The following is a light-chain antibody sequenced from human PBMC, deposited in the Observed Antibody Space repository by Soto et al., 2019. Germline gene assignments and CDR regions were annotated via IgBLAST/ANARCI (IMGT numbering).Light chain of an antibody. Sequence: DIQMTQSPSTLSASVGDRVIITCRASQTIDTWLAWYQQKPGKAPKLLIFAASSLQSGVPSRFSGSRSGPDFTLTISSLQPEDFATYYCQQSYSSPPTFGQGTKVDI. J-gene: IGKJ1*01. V-gene: IGKV1-39*01. CDR3: QQSYSSPPT. CDR2: AAS. CDR1: QTIDTW.